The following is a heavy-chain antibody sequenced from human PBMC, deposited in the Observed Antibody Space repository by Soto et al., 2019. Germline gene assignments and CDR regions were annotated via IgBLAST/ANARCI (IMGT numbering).Heavy chain of an antibody. D-gene: IGHD5-12*01. V-gene: IGHV3-30*18. J-gene: IGHJ4*02. CDR3: AKERSVVATTPDFDY. Sequence: PLGVLRLSCAASGFTFSSFGMHWVRQAPGKGLEWVAVASYDGSYKYYADSVKGRFTISRDNSKNTLYLQMNSLRAEDTAVYYCAKERSVVATTPDFDYWGQGTLVTVSS. CDR2: ASYDGSYK. CDR1: GFTFSSFG.